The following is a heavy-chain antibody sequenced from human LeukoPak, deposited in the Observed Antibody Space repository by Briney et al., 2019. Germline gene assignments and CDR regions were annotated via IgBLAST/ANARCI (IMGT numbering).Heavy chain of an antibody. Sequence: ASVKVSCKASGYSFTSYGISWVREAPGRGLEWVGYISAYDGETRYAQKFQGRVALTTDTSTGTVYMEMRRLRSDDTAVYYCARGGKNYFDFWGQGTLVTVSS. J-gene: IGHJ4*02. V-gene: IGHV1-18*01. CDR3: ARGGKNYFDF. CDR1: GYSFTSYG. CDR2: ISAYDGET. D-gene: IGHD1-26*01.